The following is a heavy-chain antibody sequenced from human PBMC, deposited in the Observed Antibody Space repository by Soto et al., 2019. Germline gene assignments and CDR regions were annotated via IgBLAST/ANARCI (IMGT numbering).Heavy chain of an antibody. CDR1: GGSFSGYY. CDR3: ARASVHSSSWYTIRYYYYYYMDV. D-gene: IGHD6-13*01. Sequence: SETLSLTCAVYGGSFSGYYWSWIRQPPGKGLEWIGEINHSGSTNYNPSLKSRVTISVDTSKNQFSLKLISVTAADTAVYYCARASVHSSSWYTIRYYYYYYMDVWGKGTTVTVSS. CDR2: INHSGST. J-gene: IGHJ6*03. V-gene: IGHV4-34*01.